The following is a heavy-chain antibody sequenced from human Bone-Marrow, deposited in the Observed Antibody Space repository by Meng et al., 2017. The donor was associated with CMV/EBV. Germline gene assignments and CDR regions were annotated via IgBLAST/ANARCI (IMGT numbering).Heavy chain of an antibody. J-gene: IGHJ4*02. V-gene: IGHV3-30*02. D-gene: IGHD7-27*01. Sequence: GESLKISCAASGFTFSSYGMHWVRQAPGKGLEWVAFIRYDGSNKYYADSVKGRFTISTDNSKNTLYLQRNSLRAEDTAVYYCAKATQTCWGAMGYWGQGTLVTVSS. CDR2: IRYDGSNK. CDR3: AKATQTCWGAMGY. CDR1: GFTFSSYG.